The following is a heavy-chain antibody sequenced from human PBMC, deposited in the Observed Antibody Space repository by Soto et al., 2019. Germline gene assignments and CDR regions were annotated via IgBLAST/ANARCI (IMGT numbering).Heavy chain of an antibody. CDR2: ISAYNGNT. CDR3: AREWVAPYYDFWSGYVHFDN. Sequence: ASVKVSCKASGYTFTSYGISWVRQAPGQGLEWMGWISAYNGNTNYAQKLQGRVTMTTDTSTSTAYMELRSLRSDDTAVYYCAREWVAPYYDFWSGYVHFDNWGQGTLVTVSS. J-gene: IGHJ4*02. D-gene: IGHD3-3*01. V-gene: IGHV1-18*01. CDR1: GYTFTSYG.